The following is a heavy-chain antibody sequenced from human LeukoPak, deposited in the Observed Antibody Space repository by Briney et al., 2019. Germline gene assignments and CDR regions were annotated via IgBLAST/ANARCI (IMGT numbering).Heavy chain of an antibody. CDR2: IWYDGSNK. D-gene: IGHD3-3*01. CDR3: AKWADFGVVNDAFDI. J-gene: IGHJ3*02. Sequence: GGSLRLSFAASGFTFSSYGMHWVRQAPGKGLEWVAVIWYDGSNKYYADSVKGRFTISRDNSKNTLYLQMNSLRAEDTAVYYCAKWADFGVVNDAFDIWGQGTMVTVSS. CDR1: GFTFSSYG. V-gene: IGHV3-33*06.